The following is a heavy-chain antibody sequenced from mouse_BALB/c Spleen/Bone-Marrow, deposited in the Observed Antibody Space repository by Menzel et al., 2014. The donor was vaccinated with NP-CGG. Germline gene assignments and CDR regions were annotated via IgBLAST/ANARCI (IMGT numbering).Heavy chain of an antibody. V-gene: IGHV1-80*01. J-gene: IGHJ3*01. Sequence: QVQLQQPGAELVRPGSSVKISCTASGYAFSTYWMTWVKQRPGQGLEWIGQIYPGDGDTKYNGKFKGKATLTADESSSTAYMQLSSLTSEDSAVYFCAKVTTGFAYWGQGTLVTVSA. CDR1: GYAFSTYW. D-gene: IGHD2-2*01. CDR3: AKVTTGFAY. CDR2: IYPGDGDT.